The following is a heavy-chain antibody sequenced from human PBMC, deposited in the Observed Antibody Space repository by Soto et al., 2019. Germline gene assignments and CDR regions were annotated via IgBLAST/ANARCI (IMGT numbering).Heavy chain of an antibody. V-gene: IGHV3-23*01. CDR2: ISGSGGST. CDR3: AKTPSSGSPWDLFDY. Sequence: EVQLLESGGGLVQPGGSLRLSCAASGFTFSSYAMSWVRQAPGKGLEWVSAISGSGGSTYYADSVKGRFAISRDKSKNTLYLQMNSLRAEDTAVYYCAKTPSSGSPWDLFDYWGQGTLVTVSS. J-gene: IGHJ4*02. CDR1: GFTFSSYA. D-gene: IGHD6-19*01.